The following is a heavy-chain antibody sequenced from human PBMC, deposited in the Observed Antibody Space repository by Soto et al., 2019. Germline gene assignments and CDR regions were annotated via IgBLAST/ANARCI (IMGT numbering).Heavy chain of an antibody. CDR1: GGSFSGYY. Sequence: SETLSLTCAVYGGSFSGYYWSWIRQPPGKGLEWIGEINHSGSSNYNPSLKSRVTISVGRSQDQSSLQLSSVTAADTAVYYCGRDSSGVGAREYDYYYGTYVWGQGAKVTVYS. J-gene: IGHJ6*02. V-gene: IGHV4-34*01. CDR2: INHSGSS. D-gene: IGHD1-26*01. CDR3: GRDSSGVGAREYDYYYGTYV.